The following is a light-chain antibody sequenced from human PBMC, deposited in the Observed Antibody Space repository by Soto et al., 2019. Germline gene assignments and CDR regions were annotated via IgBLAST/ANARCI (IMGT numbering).Light chain of an antibody. CDR1: SSDVGGYNY. Sequence: QSALTQPASVSGSPGQSITISCTGTSSDVGGYNYVSWYQQHPAKAPKLLIYEVSHRPAGVSKRFSGSKSGNTASLPSSGLQAEDEADYYCSSYTSSPSVGVGGGTKLTVL. V-gene: IGLV2-14*01. CDR3: SSYTSSPSVG. J-gene: IGLJ2*01. CDR2: EVS.